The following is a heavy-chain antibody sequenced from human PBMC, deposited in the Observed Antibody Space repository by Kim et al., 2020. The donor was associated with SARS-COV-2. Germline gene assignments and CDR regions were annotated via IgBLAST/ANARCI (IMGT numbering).Heavy chain of an antibody. J-gene: IGHJ6*02. CDR3: ARDQRSDTAMVTWGAYYYYYGMDV. V-gene: IGHV3-66*01. CDR1: GFTVSSNY. CDR2: IYSGGST. Sequence: GGSLRLSCAASGFTVSSNYMSWVRQAPGKGLEWVSVIYSGGSTYYADSVKGRFTISRDNSKNTLYLQMNSLRAEDTAVYYCARDQRSDTAMVTWGAYYYYYGMDVWGQGTTVTVSS. D-gene: IGHD5-18*01.